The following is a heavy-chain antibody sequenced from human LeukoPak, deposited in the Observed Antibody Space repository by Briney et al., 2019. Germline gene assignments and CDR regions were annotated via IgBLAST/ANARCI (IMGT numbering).Heavy chain of an antibody. CDR1: GFTFSDYY. Sequence: PGGSLRLSCVASGFTFSDYYMSWIRQAPGKGLEWVSYLSPSGTTTYYADSLKGRFTISRDNGKSSLYLQINNVRAEGTAVYYCARETTMRDCWGQGTLVTVSS. J-gene: IGHJ4*02. V-gene: IGHV3-11*01. CDR2: LSPSGTTT. D-gene: IGHD1-1*01. CDR3: ARETTMRDC.